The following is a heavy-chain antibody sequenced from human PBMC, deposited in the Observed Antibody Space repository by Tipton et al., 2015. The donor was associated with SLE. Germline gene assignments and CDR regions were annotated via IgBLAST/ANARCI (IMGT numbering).Heavy chain of an antibody. J-gene: IGHJ4*02. D-gene: IGHD3-22*01. CDR1: GGSFSGYY. V-gene: IGHV4-34*01. CDR2: INHSGST. Sequence: TLSLTCAVYGGSFSGYYWSWIRQPPGKGLEWIGEINHSGSTNYNPSLKSRVTISVDTSKNQFSLKLSSVTAADTAVYYCASLYYYDSSGAFDYWGQGTLVTVSS. CDR3: ASLYYYDSSGAFDY.